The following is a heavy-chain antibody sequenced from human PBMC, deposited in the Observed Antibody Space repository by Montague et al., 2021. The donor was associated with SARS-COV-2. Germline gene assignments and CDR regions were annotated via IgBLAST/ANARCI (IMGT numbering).Heavy chain of an antibody. CDR3: ANPKGAFDI. Sequence: SLRLSCAASGLTLSNYAMSWVRQAPGKGPECVSGISGSGGTTYYADSVKGLFTISRDNSKNTLYLQMNSLRAEDTAVYYCANPKGAFDIWGQGTTVTVSS. J-gene: IGHJ3*02. CDR1: GLTLSNYA. V-gene: IGHV3-23*01. CDR2: ISGSGGTT.